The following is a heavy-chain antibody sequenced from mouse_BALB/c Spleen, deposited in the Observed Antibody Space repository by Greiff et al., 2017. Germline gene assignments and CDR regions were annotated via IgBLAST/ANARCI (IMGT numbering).Heavy chain of an antibody. D-gene: IGHD2-10*02. CDR1: GYTFTNYW. J-gene: IGHJ1*01. Sequence: VQLQQSGAELVRPGTSVKISCKASGYTFTNYWLGWVKQRPGHGLEWIGDIYPGGGYTNYNEKFKGKATLTADTSSSTAYMQLSSLTSEDSAVYFCARSFGYGPYWYFDVWGEGTTLTVSS. CDR2: IYPGGGYT. V-gene: IGHV1-63*02. CDR3: ARSFGYGPYWYFDV.